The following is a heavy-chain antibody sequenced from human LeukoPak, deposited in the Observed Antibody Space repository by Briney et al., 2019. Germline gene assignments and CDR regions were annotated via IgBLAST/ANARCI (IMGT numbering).Heavy chain of an antibody. CDR2: LSGSGGAT. CDR3: AKKRVITTPDAIDWYFDL. CDR1: GFTFSSYA. V-gene: IGHV3-23*01. D-gene: IGHD3-10*01. Sequence: GGSLRLSCAASGFTFSSYAMTWVRQAPGKGLEWVSILSGSGGATYYADSVKGRFTISRDNSENTLFLQMNNLGAEDTAVYYCAKKRVITTPDAIDWYFDLWGRGTLVTVSS. J-gene: IGHJ2*01.